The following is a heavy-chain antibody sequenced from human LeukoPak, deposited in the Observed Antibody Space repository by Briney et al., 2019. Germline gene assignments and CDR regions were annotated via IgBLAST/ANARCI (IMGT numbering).Heavy chain of an antibody. CDR3: ARDRAFYGHFDY. J-gene: IGHJ4*02. V-gene: IGHV3-33*01. D-gene: IGHD3-3*02. CDR2: IWYDGSNK. Sequence: PGGSLRLSCAASGFTFSSYGMHWVRQAPGRGLEWVAVIWYDGSNKYYADSVKGRFTISRDNSKNTLYLQMNSLRAEDTAVYYCARDRAFYGHFDYWGQGTLVTVSS. CDR1: GFTFSSYG.